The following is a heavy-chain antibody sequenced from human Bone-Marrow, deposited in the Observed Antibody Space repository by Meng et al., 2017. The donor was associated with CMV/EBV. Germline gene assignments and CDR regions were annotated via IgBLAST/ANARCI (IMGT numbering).Heavy chain of an antibody. Sequence: GESLKISCAACGFTFSSYDMHWVRQATGKGLEWVSAIGTAGDTYYPGSVKGQFTISRDNAANSFFLRMNGLRADDTAVYFCARVAIRSGFGMDVWGQGTTVTVSS. J-gene: IGHJ6*02. V-gene: IGHV3-13*03. CDR1: GFTFSSYD. CDR2: IGTAGDT. CDR3: ARVAIRSGFGMDV. D-gene: IGHD3-3*01.